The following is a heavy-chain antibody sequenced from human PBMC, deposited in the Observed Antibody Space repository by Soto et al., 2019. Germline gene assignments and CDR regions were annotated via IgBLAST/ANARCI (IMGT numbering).Heavy chain of an antibody. V-gene: IGHV4-30-4*01. CDR3: ARFDILTVYGCMDV. Sequence: SETLSLPSTVSGDSIRSGNHYWSWIRQPPGNGLEWIGYIYYSGSTYYSPSLNSPDIHSADTSENQFSLKLSSVTAADTAVYYCARFDILTVYGCMDVWGQVTTVTLSS. CDR2: IYYSGST. D-gene: IGHD3-9*01. J-gene: IGHJ6*02. CDR1: GDSIRSGNHY.